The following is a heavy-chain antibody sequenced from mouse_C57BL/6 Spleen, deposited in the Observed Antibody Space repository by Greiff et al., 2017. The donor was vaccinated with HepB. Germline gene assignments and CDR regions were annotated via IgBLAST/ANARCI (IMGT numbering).Heavy chain of an antibody. CDR3: ARAMVTTGLFAY. Sequence: VQLQQSGSELVKSGASVKLSCKASGYTFTSYDINRVKQRPGQGLEWIGWIYLSDGSTKSNEKFRGKSTLTVVSSSSTAYMELHSLTSEDSAVYLRARAMVTTGLFAYWSQGTLVNDAA. V-gene: IGHV1-85*01. J-gene: IGHJ3*01. D-gene: IGHD2-2*01. CDR2: IYLSDGST. CDR1: GYTFTSYD.